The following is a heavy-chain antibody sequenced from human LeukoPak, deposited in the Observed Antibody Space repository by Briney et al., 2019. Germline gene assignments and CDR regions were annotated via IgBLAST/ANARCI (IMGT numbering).Heavy chain of an antibody. Sequence: SETLSLTCTVSGGSISSGSYYWSWIRQPAGKGLEWIGRIYTSGSTNYNPSLRSRVTISVDTSKNQFSLKLSSVTAADTAVYYCAREEVRGVIIPDAFDIWGQGTMVIVSS. V-gene: IGHV4-61*02. J-gene: IGHJ3*02. CDR3: AREEVRGVIIPDAFDI. CDR1: GGSISSGSYY. D-gene: IGHD3-10*01. CDR2: IYTSGST.